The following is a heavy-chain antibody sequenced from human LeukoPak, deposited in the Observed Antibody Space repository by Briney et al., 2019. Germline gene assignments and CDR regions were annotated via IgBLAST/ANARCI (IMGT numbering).Heavy chain of an antibody. CDR2: IKQDGSEK. CDR3: ARXEGYDSAEIFDY. V-gene: IGHV3-7*01. CDR1: GFTFSSYW. Sequence: PXGSXXXXCXASGFTFSSYWMSWVRQAPGKGLEWVANIKQDGSEKYYVDSVKGRFTISRDNAKNSLYLQMNSLRAEDTAVYYXARXEGYDSAEIFDYWGQGTLVTVSS. D-gene: IGHD3-16*01. J-gene: IGHJ4*02.